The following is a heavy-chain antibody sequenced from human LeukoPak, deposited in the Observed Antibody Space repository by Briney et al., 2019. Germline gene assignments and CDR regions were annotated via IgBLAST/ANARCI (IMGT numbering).Heavy chain of an antibody. V-gene: IGHV4-59*08. CDR2: VYYSGST. D-gene: IGHD3-3*01. J-gene: IGHJ4*02. CDR1: GGSISSYN. CDR3: ARQVRARHGYYGAPPTTCFDY. Sequence: SETLSLTCTVSGGSISSYNWSWIWMRPGQGLERVGYVYYSGSTTYHPPLTSRVTISVDTSRNKFSLTLTSVTAPDTAVYYCARQVRARHGYYGAPPTTCFDYWGQGTLVTVSS.